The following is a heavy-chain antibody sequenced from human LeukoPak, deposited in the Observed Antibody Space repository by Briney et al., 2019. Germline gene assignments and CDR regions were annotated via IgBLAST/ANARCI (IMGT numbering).Heavy chain of an antibody. CDR1: GFTFSSYA. CDR3: ANALYSSGWYSDY. V-gene: IGHV3-23*01. D-gene: IGHD6-19*01. CDR2: ISGSGGST. Sequence: AGGSLRLSCAASGFTFSSYAMSWVRQAPGKGLEWVSAISGSGGSTYYADSVKGRFTISRDNSKNTLYLQMNSLRAEDTAVYYCANALYSSGWYSDYWGQGTLVTVSS. J-gene: IGHJ4*02.